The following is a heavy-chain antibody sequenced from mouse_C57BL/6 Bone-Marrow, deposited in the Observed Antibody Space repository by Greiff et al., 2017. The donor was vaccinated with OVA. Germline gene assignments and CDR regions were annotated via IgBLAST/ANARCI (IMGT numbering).Heavy chain of an antibody. Sequence: VQLQQSGAELVRPGSSVKLSCKASGYTFTSYWMDWVKQRPGQGLEWIGNIYPSDSETHYNQKFKDKATLTVDKSSSTAYLKLSSLTSEDSAVYKGEKGYDDYYFPWFAYWGQGTLVTVSA. D-gene: IGHD2-3*01. J-gene: IGHJ3*01. CDR1: GYTFTSYW. CDR2: IYPSDSET. V-gene: IGHV1-61*01. CDR3: EKGYDDYYFPWFAY.